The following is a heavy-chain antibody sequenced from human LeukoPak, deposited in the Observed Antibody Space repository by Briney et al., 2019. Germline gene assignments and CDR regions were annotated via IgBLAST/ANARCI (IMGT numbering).Heavy chain of an antibody. CDR3: ARGHRTAAYDSSGSDY. Sequence: ASVKVSCNASGSTFTSYGISWVRQAPGQGLEWMGWISAYNGNTKYAQKLKGRVTMTTDTSTSTAYIELRSLRSDDTAVFYCARGHRTAAYDSSGSDYWGQGTLVTVS. CDR2: ISAYNGNT. CDR1: GSTFTSYG. V-gene: IGHV1-18*01. D-gene: IGHD3-22*01. J-gene: IGHJ4*02.